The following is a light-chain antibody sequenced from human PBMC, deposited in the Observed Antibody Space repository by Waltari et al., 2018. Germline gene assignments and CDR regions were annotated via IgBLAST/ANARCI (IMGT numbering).Light chain of an antibody. J-gene: IGLJ1*01. CDR2: EVT. V-gene: IGLV2-23*02. CDR1: SSDIGKYNS. CDR3: CADAGSGTYV. Sequence: QSALTQPASVSGSPGQSITISCTGTSSDIGKYNSFSWYQHLPGKVPKVLISEVTKRTSGVSKHFSGAKSGNTAALTISGLQADAEAEYYCCADAGSGTYVFGTGTKLTV.